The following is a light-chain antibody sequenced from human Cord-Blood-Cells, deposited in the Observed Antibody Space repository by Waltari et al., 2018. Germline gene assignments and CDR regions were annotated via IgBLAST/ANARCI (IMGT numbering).Light chain of an antibody. CDR3: CSYAGSSTYV. Sequence: QSALTQPASVSGSPGQSITISCTGTSSDAGSYNLVPWYQQHPGKAPNLMIYEGSKRPSVVSNRFSGSKSGNTASLTISGLQAEDEADYYCCSYAGSSTYVFGTGTKVTVL. J-gene: IGLJ1*01. V-gene: IGLV2-23*01. CDR1: SSDAGSYNL. CDR2: EGS.